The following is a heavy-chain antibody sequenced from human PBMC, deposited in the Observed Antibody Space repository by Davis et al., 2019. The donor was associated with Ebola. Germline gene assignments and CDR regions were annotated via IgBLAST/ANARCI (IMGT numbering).Heavy chain of an antibody. CDR1: GGSVRNYY. J-gene: IGHJ5*02. V-gene: IGHV4-59*08. Sequence: GSLRLSCGVSGGSVRNYYWSWIRQPPGKGLEFIGYIYYRGTSNYNPSLKSRVTISVDTSNNQFSLRLTSVTAADTAVYYCARLGSLNWFDPWGQGTLVTVSS. D-gene: IGHD5-12*01. CDR2: IYYRGTS. CDR3: ARLGSLNWFDP.